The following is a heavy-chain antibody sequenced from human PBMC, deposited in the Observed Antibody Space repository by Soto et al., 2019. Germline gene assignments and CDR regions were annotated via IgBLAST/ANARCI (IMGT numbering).Heavy chain of an antibody. J-gene: IGHJ4*02. V-gene: IGHV3-30*18. CDR2: ISYDGSDQ. CDR3: AKETLSGWRTLDY. D-gene: IGHD6-19*01. CDR1: GFTFSNFG. Sequence: PGGSLRLSCAVSGFTFSNFGMDWVRQAPGKGLEWVALISYDGSDQYYADSVKGRFTISRDNSKNTLLLEMHSLRAEDTAVYYCAKETLSGWRTLDYGGQGTPVTVSP.